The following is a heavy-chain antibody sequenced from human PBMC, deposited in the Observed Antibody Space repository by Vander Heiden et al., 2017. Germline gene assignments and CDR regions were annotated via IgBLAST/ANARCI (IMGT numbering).Heavy chain of an antibody. CDR2: ISYDGSNK. CDR3: ARDKSVDYVWGSYRGYYFDY. D-gene: IGHD3-16*02. V-gene: IGHV3-30-3*01. CDR1: GFTFSSFA. Sequence: VQLVESGGGVVQPGRSLRPSGAASGFTFSSFAMHWVRQAPGKGLEWVAVISYDGSNKYYADSVKCRFTISRDNSKNTLYLQMNSLRAEDTAVYYCARDKSVDYVWGSYRGYYFDYWGQGTLVTVSS. J-gene: IGHJ4*02.